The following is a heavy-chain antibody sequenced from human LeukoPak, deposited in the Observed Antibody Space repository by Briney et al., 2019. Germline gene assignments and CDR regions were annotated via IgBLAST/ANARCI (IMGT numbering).Heavy chain of an antibody. CDR2: INPSGGST. CDR3: ARDACSSTICSAGGNWFDP. J-gene: IGHJ5*02. V-gene: IGHV1-46*01. D-gene: IGHD2-2*01. CDR1: GYTSTSYY. Sequence: ASVKVSCKASGYTSTSYYMHWVRQAPGQGLEWMGIINPSGGSTSYAQKFQGRVTMTRDTSTSTVYLELSRLRSEDTAVYYCARDACSSTICSAGGNWFDPWGQGTLVTVSS.